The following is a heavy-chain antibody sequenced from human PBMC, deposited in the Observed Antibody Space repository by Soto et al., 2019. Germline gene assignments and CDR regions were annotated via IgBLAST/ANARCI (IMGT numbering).Heavy chain of an antibody. J-gene: IGHJ4*02. CDR1: GYTFTSNY. Sequence: QVQLVQSGAEVKKPGASVKVSCKASGYTFTSNYMHWVRQAPGQGLEWMGIINPSGGGTSYAQKFQARVTMSADTSTSAVYMELSSLRSEDTAVYYCARDSTRAYWGQGTLVTVSS. CDR2: INPSGGGT. CDR3: ARDSTRAY. V-gene: IGHV1-46*01.